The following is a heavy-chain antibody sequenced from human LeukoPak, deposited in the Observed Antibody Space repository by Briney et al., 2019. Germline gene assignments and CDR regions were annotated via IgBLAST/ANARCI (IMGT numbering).Heavy chain of an antibody. CDR3: ARLTTMTTTGGPFDY. D-gene: IGHD4-17*01. CDR1: GFMFHAYG. V-gene: IGHV3-48*04. Sequence: PGGSLRLSCAVSGFMFHAYGMTWVRQSPGKGLEWVSYITSSGNTIYYADSVKGRFTISRDNAKNSLYLQMNSLRAEDTAVYYCARLTTMTTTGGPFDYWGQGTLVTVSS. CDR2: ITSSGNTI. J-gene: IGHJ4*02.